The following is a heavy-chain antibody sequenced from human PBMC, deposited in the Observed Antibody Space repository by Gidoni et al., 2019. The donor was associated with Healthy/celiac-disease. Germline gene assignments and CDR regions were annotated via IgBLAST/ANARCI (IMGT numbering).Heavy chain of an antibody. CDR3: ARDIVATIRGLLDY. CDR2: ISYDGSNK. CDR1: GFTFSSYA. J-gene: IGHJ4*02. V-gene: IGHV3-30-3*01. Sequence: QVQLVESGGGVVQPGRSLRLSCAASGFTFSSYAMHWVRQAPGKGLEWVAVISYDGSNKYYADSVKGRFTISRDNSKNTLYLQMNSLRAEDTAVYYCARDIVATIRGLLDYWGQGTLVTVSS. D-gene: IGHD5-12*01.